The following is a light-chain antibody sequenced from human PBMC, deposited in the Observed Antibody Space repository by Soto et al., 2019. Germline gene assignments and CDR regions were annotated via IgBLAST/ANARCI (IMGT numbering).Light chain of an antibody. Sequence: SALTQPPSASGTPGQRVAISCSGSNSNIGRNPVNWYQQLPGTAPKLLIYSENQRPSGVPDRFSGSKSGTSASLAISGLQSEDEADYYCAAWDDRLNGYVFGTGTKVTVL. J-gene: IGLJ1*01. CDR3: AAWDDRLNGYV. CDR2: SEN. V-gene: IGLV1-44*01. CDR1: NSNIGRNP.